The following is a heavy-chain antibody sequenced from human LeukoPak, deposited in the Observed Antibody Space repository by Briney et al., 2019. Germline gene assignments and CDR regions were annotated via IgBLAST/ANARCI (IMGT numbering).Heavy chain of an antibody. CDR1: EFTVSGDY. J-gene: IGHJ4*02. V-gene: IGHV3-66*01. D-gene: IGHD2-15*01. CDR2: IYTCGFT. CDR3: ARGARGKSLSYCSGGSAFDS. Sequence: GGSLRLSCAASEFTVSGDYMTWVRQAPGKGLEWLSVIYTCGFTYYAESVKGRFTISRDSSRNTLYLQVDNLRPEDTAVYYCARGARGKSLSYCSGGSAFDSWGQGAPVTVSS.